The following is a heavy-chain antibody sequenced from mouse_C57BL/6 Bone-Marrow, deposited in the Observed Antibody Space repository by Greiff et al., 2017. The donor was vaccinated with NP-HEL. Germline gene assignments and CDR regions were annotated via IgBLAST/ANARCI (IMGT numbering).Heavy chain of an antibody. D-gene: IGHD1-1*01. CDR3: ARSGRGTVVATPFDY. J-gene: IGHJ2*01. CDR2: IYPRSGNT. Sequence: QVHVKQSGAELARPGASVKLSCKASGYTFTSYGISWVKQRTGQGLEWIGEIYPRSGNTYYNEKFKGKATLTADKSSSTAYMELRSLTSEDSAVYFCARSGRGTVVATPFDYWGQGTTLTVSS. CDR1: GYTFTSYG. V-gene: IGHV1-81*01.